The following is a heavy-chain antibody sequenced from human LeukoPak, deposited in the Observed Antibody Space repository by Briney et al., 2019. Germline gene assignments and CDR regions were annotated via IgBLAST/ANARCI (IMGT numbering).Heavy chain of an antibody. D-gene: IGHD6-13*01. V-gene: IGHV3-30*01. J-gene: IGHJ6*03. CDR2: ISYDGSHT. CDR1: VFIFSNFA. CDR3: AREEQELVRDYYYYMDV. Sequence: PGGSLRLSCAASVFIFSNFAMHWVRQAPGKGLEWVALISYDGSHTYYADSMKGRFTISRDNSRNVLYLQMTSLSGDDSAVYYCAREEQELVRDYYYYMDVWGKGTTVTVSS.